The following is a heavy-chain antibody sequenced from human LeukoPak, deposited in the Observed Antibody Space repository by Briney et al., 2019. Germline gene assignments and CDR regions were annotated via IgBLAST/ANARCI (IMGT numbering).Heavy chain of an antibody. CDR2: VYYSGTT. CDR3: ASDYGGNADAFDI. CDR1: GGSMSNYY. V-gene: IGHV4-59*01. D-gene: IGHD4-23*01. Sequence: SETLSLTCTVSGGSMSNYYWNWIRQPPGKGLEWIGYVYYSGTTNYNPSLKSRVTISVDTSKNQFSLKLSSVTAADTAVYYCASDYGGNADAFDIWGQGTMVTVSS. J-gene: IGHJ3*02.